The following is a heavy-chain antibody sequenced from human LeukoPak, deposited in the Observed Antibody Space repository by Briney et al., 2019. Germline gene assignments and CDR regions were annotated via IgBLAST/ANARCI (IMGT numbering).Heavy chain of an antibody. V-gene: IGHV1-58*01. CDR3: AARGGDYYDFWSGYPKDYYYSMDV. Sequence: EASVKVSCKASGFTFTSSAVQWVRQARGQRLEWIGWIVVGSGNTNYAQKFQERVTITRDMSTSTAYMELSSLRSEDTAVYYCAARGGDYYDFWSGYPKDYYYSMDVWGQGTTVTVSS. D-gene: IGHD3-3*01. J-gene: IGHJ6*02. CDR2: IVVGSGNT. CDR1: GFTFTSSA.